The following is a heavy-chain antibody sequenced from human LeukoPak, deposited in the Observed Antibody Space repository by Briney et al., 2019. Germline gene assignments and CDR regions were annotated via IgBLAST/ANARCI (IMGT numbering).Heavy chain of an antibody. D-gene: IGHD6-13*01. Sequence: GGSLTLSCAASGFTFSDYYMSWIRQAPGKGLEWDSYISSSGSTIYYADSVKGRFTISRDNAKNSLYLQMNSLRAEDTAVYNCARCIAAAGYYFDYWGQGTLVTVS. CDR1: GFTFSDYY. CDR2: ISSSGSTI. J-gene: IGHJ4*02. CDR3: ARCIAAAGYYFDY. V-gene: IGHV3-11*04.